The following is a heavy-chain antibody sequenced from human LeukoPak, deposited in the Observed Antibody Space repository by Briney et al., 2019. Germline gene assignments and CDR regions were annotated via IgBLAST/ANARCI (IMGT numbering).Heavy chain of an antibody. CDR3: ARVGDSHNYDIDY. CDR2: TSGSGGST. D-gene: IGHD3-9*01. Sequence: PGGSLRLSCAASGFTFSNYAMSWVRQAPGKGLEWVSVTSGSGGSTYYGDSVKGRFTISRDNSKNTLYMQMNSLRAEDTAVYYCARVGDSHNYDIDYWGQGTLVTVSS. V-gene: IGHV3-23*01. J-gene: IGHJ4*02. CDR1: GFTFSNYA.